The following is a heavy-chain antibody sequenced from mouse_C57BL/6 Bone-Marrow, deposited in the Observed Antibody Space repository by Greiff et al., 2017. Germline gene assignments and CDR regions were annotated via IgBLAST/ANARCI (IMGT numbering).Heavy chain of an antibody. V-gene: IGHV3-6*01. J-gene: IGHJ3*01. CDR3: ARAGGGWLPPFAY. D-gene: IGHD2-3*01. CDR1: GYSITSGYY. CDR2: ISYDGSN. Sequence: EVQLQQSGPGLVKPSQSLSLTCSVTGYSITSGYYWNWIRQFPGNKLEWMGYISYDGSNNYNPSLKNRISITRDTSKNQFFLKLNSVTTEDTATXYCARAGGGWLPPFAYWGEGTLVSVSA.